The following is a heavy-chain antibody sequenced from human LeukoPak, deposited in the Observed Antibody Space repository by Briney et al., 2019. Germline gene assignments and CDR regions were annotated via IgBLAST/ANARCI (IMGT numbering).Heavy chain of an antibody. CDR1: GLTFGSYS. CDR2: ISWNSGNI. J-gene: IGHJ4*02. Sequence: GGSLRLSCGASGLTFGSYSMNWVRQAPGKGLEWVSGISWNSGNIGYADSVKGRFTISRDSAKSSLYLQMNSLRPEDTALYYCAKAMSYSSSTVADHWGLGTLVTVSS. D-gene: IGHD6-6*01. V-gene: IGHV3-9*01. CDR3: AKAMSYSSSTVADH.